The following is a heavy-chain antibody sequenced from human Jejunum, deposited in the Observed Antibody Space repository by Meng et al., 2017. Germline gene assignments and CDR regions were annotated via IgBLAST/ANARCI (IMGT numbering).Heavy chain of an antibody. Sequence: QLQLQESGPGLVKPSGTLSLTCGVSGGSISSSNRWSWVRQSPGKGLEWIGEMYHGGDTNYNPSLETRVTISTDTSRNEFSLKLRSVTAADTAVYYCARDWGCRDGSCFSGLLEYWGQGILVTFSS. CDR2: MYHGGDT. V-gene: IGHV4-4*02. CDR1: GGSISSSNR. D-gene: IGHD2-15*01. J-gene: IGHJ4*02. CDR3: ARDWGCRDGSCFSGLLEY.